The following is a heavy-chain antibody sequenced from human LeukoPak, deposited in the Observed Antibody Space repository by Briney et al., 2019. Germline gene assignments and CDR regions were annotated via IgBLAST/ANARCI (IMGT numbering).Heavy chain of an antibody. J-gene: IGHJ4*02. V-gene: IGHV4-30-2*01. CDR1: GGSISSGGYS. D-gene: IGHD4-17*01. Sequence: SETLSLTCAVSGGSISSGGYSWSWIRQPPGKGLEWIGYIYHSGSTYYNPSLKSRVTISVDRSKNQFSLKLSSVTAADTAVYYCARGGDGDYVFDYWGQGTLVTVSS. CDR3: ARGGDGDYVFDY. CDR2: IYHSGST.